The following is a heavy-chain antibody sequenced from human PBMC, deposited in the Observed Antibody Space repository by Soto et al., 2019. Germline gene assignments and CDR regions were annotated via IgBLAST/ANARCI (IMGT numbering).Heavy chain of an antibody. V-gene: IGHV1-18*04. CDR1: GYTFTSYG. D-gene: IGHD3-3*01. J-gene: IGHJ5*02. CDR2: ISAYNGNT. Sequence: ASVKVSCKASGYTFTSYGISWVRQAPGQGLEWMGWISAYNGNTNYAQKLQGRVTMTTDTSTSTAYMELRSLRSDDTAVYYCARDYDFWSGYSNWFDPWGRGTLVTVSS. CDR3: ARDYDFWSGYSNWFDP.